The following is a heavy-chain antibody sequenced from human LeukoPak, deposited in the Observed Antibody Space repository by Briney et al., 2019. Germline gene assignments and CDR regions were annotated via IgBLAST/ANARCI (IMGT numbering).Heavy chain of an antibody. V-gene: IGHV3-21*01. Sequence: PGGSLRLSCAASGFTFSSYSMNWVRQAPGKGLEWVSSISSSSSYIYYADSVKGRFTISRDNAKNSLYLQMNSLRAEDTAVYYCARGGSGLGRLGFDPWGQGTLVTVSS. D-gene: IGHD4-17*01. CDR3: ARGGSGLGRLGFDP. CDR2: ISSSSSYI. CDR1: GFTFSSYS. J-gene: IGHJ5*02.